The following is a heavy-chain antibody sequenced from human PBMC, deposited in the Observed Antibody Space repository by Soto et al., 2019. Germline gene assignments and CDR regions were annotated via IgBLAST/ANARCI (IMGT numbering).Heavy chain of an antibody. D-gene: IGHD3-16*01. CDR3: TRLALGP. CDR2: IHTGGST. V-gene: IGHV3-53*01. J-gene: IGHJ5*02. Sequence: EVQLVESGGGLIQPGGSLRLSCAASGFTVSSTYMSWVRRAPGKGLEWVSVIHTGGSTYYAGSVEGRFTISRDNGKNTLYLQMNSLRVDDTAVYYCTRLALGPWGQGALVTVSS. CDR1: GFTVSSTY.